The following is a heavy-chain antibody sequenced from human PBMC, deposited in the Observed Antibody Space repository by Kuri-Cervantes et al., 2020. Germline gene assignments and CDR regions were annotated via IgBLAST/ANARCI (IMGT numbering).Heavy chain of an antibody. Sequence: GGSLRLSCAASGFIVSSYAMSWVRQGPGKGLEWVSSISDSGKTYYADSMKGRFTISRDNSKNTLSLQMNSLRGEDTAVYYCARYNTGRSGAFDIWGQGTMVTVSS. CDR1: GFIVSSYA. CDR3: ARYNTGRSGAFDI. V-gene: IGHV3-23*01. D-gene: IGHD3-10*01. J-gene: IGHJ3*02. CDR2: ISDSGKT.